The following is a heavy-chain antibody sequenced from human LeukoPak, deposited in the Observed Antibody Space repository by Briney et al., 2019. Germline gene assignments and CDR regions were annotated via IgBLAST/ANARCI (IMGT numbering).Heavy chain of an antibody. CDR3: ARWMTTVITPDY. CDR2: INPNSGGI. V-gene: IGHV1-2*02. D-gene: IGHD4-11*01. CDR1: GYTFNGYY. Sequence: ASVKVSCKASGYTFNGYYLHWVRQAPGQGLEWMGWINPNSGGINYAQKFQGRVTMTRDTSISTAYMELSRLRSDDTAVYYCARWMTTVITPDYWGQGTLVTVSS. J-gene: IGHJ4*02.